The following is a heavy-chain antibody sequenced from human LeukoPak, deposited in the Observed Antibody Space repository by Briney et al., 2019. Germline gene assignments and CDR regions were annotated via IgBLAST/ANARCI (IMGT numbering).Heavy chain of an antibody. V-gene: IGHV1-2*02. CDR2: INPNNGIT. D-gene: IGHD3-22*01. Sequence: ASVKVSCKASGYTFTGYYIHWVRQAPGQGLEWMGWINPNNGITNYAQKFQGRVTMTRDTSINTAYMDLSHLRSNDTAVYYCATDRYSSDSGAYPGEAGFDYWGQGTLVTVSS. CDR3: ATDRYSSDSGAYPGEAGFDY. CDR1: GYTFTGYY. J-gene: IGHJ4*02.